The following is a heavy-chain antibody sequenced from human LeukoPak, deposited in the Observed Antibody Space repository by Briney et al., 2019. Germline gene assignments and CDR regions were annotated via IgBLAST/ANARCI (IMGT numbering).Heavy chain of an antibody. CDR3: ARAPSSGYYYYFDY. J-gene: IGHJ4*02. Sequence: SETLSLTXAVYGGSFSGYYWSWIRQPPGKGLEWIGEINHSGSTNYNPSLKSRVTISVDTSKNQFSLKLSSVTAADTAVYYCARAPSSGYYYYFDYWGQGTLVTVSS. V-gene: IGHV4-34*01. CDR2: INHSGST. D-gene: IGHD3-22*01. CDR1: GGSFSGYY.